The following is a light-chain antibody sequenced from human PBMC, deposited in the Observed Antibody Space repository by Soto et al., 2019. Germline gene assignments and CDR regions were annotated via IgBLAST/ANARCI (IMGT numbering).Light chain of an antibody. V-gene: IGKV1-5*01. CDR1: QSISSW. Sequence: DIQMTQSPSTLSASVGDRVTITCRASQSISSWLAWYQQKPGKAPKLLVYDASSLESGVPSRFSGSGSATALSLTTSSRQPDDFATYDVQQYNTWWTCGQGPKVEIK. J-gene: IGKJ1*01. CDR2: DAS. CDR3: QQYNTWWT.